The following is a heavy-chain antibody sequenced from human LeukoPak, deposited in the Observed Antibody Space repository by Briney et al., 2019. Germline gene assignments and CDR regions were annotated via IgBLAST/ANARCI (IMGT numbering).Heavy chain of an antibody. CDR1: GFIFSNYA. D-gene: IGHD5-18*01. CDR2: VKEDGSDK. Sequence: PGGSLRLSCAASGFIFSNYAIHWVRQAPGKGLEWVANVKEDGSDKYYVDSVKGRFIISRDNAKNSLYLHMNSLRAEDTAVYYCARDFAYSYGSPPGAGYWGQGTLVTVSS. V-gene: IGHV3-7*01. CDR3: ARDFAYSYGSPPGAGY. J-gene: IGHJ4*02.